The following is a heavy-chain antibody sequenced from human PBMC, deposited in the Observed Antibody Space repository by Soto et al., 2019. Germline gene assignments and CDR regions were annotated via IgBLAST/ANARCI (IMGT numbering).Heavy chain of an antibody. V-gene: IGHV3-30*03. CDR2: ISYDSTKT. CDR1: GFTFNSYG. D-gene: IGHD1-26*01. CDR3: ARTRSAWSDFHYYSLDV. Sequence: VPLVESGGGVVQPGRSLRLSCAASGFTFNSYGMHWVRQGPGNGLEWVAFISYDSTKTYYADSVKGRFTISRDNSNSALYVQMNSLTGEDTAVYYCARTRSAWSDFHYYSLDVWGQGTTVTVSS. J-gene: IGHJ6*02.